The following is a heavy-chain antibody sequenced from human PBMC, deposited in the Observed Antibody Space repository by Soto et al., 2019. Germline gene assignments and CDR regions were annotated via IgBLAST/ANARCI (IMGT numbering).Heavy chain of an antibody. CDR2: IYDSGST. V-gene: IGHV4-59*11. CDR1: GGSLKNHY. CDR3: ERSSIVPVDYFDF. D-gene: IGHD3-16*02. Sequence: SETLSLTCSVSGGSLKNHYWAWIRHSPGKGLEWIGNIYDSGSTNYSPALKSRVSMSVDTSKNLFSLKMNSVTAADTAVYYCERSSIVPVDYFDFWGQGTVVTV. J-gene: IGHJ4*02.